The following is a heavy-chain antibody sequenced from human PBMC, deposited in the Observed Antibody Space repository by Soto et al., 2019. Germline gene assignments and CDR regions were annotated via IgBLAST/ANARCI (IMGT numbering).Heavy chain of an antibody. Sequence: QVQLQESGPGLVKPSGTLSLTCAVSGVSISSSYWWSWVRQPPGKGLEWIGEIYHSGSTNYNPSLKSRVPQSIDKSKTQFSLKLSSVTAADTAVYYCPRDPDGDIPINYWGQGTLVTVSS. J-gene: IGHJ4*02. CDR1: GVSISSSYW. CDR2: IYHSGST. V-gene: IGHV4-4*02. D-gene: IGHD4-17*01. CDR3: PRDPDGDIPINY.